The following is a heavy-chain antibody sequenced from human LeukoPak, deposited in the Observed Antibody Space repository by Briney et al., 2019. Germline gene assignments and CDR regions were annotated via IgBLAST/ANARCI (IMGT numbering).Heavy chain of an antibody. CDR3: TTLTEVANMILVAISGIDAFDI. J-gene: IGHJ3*02. Sequence: GGSLRLSCAASGFTFSNAWMNWVRQAPGKGLEWVGRIKSETDGGTTDYAAPVKGRFTISRDDSKNTLYLQMNSLKTEDTAVYYCTTLTEVANMILVAISGIDAFDIWGQGTMVTVSS. CDR2: IKSETDGGTT. CDR1: GFTFSNAW. V-gene: IGHV3-15*01. D-gene: IGHD3-22*01.